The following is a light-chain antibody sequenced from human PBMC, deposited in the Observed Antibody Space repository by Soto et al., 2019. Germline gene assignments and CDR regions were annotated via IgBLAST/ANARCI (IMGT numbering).Light chain of an antibody. J-gene: IGLJ1*01. CDR1: SSDFGRYDY. V-gene: IGLV2-14*01. CDR2: EVS. CDR3: SSYTSSSTSYV. Sequence: QSVLTQPASVSGSPGQSITISCTGSSSDFGRYDYVSWYQHHPGKAPKHMIYEVSNRPSGVPDRFSGSKSGNTASLTISGLQAEDEADYYCSSYTSSSTSYVFGTGTKVTVL.